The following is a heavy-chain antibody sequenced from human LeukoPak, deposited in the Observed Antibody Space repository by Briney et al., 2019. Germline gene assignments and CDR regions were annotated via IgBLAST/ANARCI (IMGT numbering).Heavy chain of an antibody. J-gene: IGHJ3*02. D-gene: IGHD3-10*01. CDR2: ISGSGGST. V-gene: IGHV3-23*01. Sequence: GGSLRLSCAASGFTFSSYAMSWVRQAPGKGLEWVSAISGSGGSTYYADSVKGRFTISRDNSKNTLYLQMNSLRAEDTAVYYCAKDSLTYYYGSGSYVGGDAFDIWGQGTMVTVSS. CDR3: AKDSLTYYYGSGSYVGGDAFDI. CDR1: GFTFSSYA.